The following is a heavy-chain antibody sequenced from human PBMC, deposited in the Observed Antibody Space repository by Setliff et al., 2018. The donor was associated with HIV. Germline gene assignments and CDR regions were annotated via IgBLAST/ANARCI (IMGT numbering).Heavy chain of an antibody. CDR1: GASIGSVNYY. V-gene: IGHV4-39*01. Sequence: SETLSLTCTVSGASIGSVNYYWGWFRQPPGKGLEWIGSVSYSGTTYYNPSLQSRVTISVDTSKNQFSLKLSSVTAADTAVYYCARLVSSDYYWTFDYWGQGTLVTVSS. CDR3: ARLVSSDYYWTFDY. CDR2: VSYSGTT. J-gene: IGHJ4*02. D-gene: IGHD3-22*01.